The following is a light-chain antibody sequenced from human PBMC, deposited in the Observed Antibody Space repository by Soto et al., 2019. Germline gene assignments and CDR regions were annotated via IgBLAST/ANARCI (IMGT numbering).Light chain of an antibody. Sequence: DIQMTQSPSTLSASVGDRFTITCLASQSASTFLAWYQQKPGKAPKVLIFDASTLQSGVPSRFSGSGSATEFALTISGLQPDDFAVYYCQQYSRYAGTFGQGTKVDIK. J-gene: IGKJ1*01. CDR2: DAS. V-gene: IGKV1-5*01. CDR1: QSASTF. CDR3: QQYSRYAGT.